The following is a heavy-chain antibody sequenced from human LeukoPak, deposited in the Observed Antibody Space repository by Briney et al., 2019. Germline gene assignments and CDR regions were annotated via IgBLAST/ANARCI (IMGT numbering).Heavy chain of an antibody. J-gene: IGHJ4*02. D-gene: IGHD6-13*01. CDR1: GFTFSSYG. V-gene: IGHV3-23*01. CDR2: ISGSGGST. CDR3: AKPSSSWYFFDY. Sequence: GGSLRLSCAASGFTFSSYGMSWVRQAPGKGLEWVSAISGSGGSTYYADSVKGRFTISRDNSKNTLYLQMNSLRAEDTAVYYCAKPSSSWYFFDYWGQGTLVTVSS.